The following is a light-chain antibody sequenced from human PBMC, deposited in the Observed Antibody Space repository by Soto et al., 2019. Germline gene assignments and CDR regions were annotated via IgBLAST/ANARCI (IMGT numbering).Light chain of an antibody. J-gene: IGKJ2*01. CDR2: GAS. CDR3: QQYNNWPLYT. Sequence: EIVMTQSPATLSVSPGERATLSCRASQSVSSSLAWYQQKPGQAPRLLIYGASTRATGIPARFSDSGSGTEFTLTISSLQSEDFAVYYCQQYNNWPLYTFGQGTKLEIK. V-gene: IGKV3-15*01. CDR1: QSVSSS.